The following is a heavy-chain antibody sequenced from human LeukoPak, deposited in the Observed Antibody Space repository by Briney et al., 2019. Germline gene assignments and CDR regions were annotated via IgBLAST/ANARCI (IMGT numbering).Heavy chain of an antibody. Sequence: GGSLRPSCAASGFTFSSYAMHWVRQAPGKGLEWVAVISYDGSNKYYADSVKGRFTISRDNSKNTLYLQMNSLRAEDTAVYYCARGEAALEDWGQGTLVTVSS. CDR1: GFTFSSYA. J-gene: IGHJ4*02. V-gene: IGHV3-30*04. CDR2: ISYDGSNK. CDR3: ARGEAALED. D-gene: IGHD1-26*01.